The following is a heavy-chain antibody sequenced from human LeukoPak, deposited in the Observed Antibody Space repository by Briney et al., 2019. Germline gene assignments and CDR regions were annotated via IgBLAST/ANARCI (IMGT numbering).Heavy chain of an antibody. CDR1: GFTFSSFW. D-gene: IGHD1-26*01. CDR2: IDSDGSRT. Sequence: PGGSLRLSCAASGFTFSSFWLHWVRQAPGKGLVWVSRIDSDGSRTNYADSVKGRFTISRDNAKNTLYIEMNSLRVEDTAVYYYARGGSYSWDGFHIWGQGTMVTVSS. V-gene: IGHV3-74*01. CDR3: ARGGSYSWDGFHI. J-gene: IGHJ3*02.